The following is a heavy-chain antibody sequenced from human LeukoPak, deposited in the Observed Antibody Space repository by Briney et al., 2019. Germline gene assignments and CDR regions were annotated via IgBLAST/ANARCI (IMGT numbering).Heavy chain of an antibody. CDR1: GGTFSSYA. Sequence: GASVKVSCKASGGTFSSYAIIWVRQAPGQGLEWMGRIIPILGIANYAQKFQGRVTITADKSTSTAYMELSSLRSEDTAVYYCARYIVVVPAASYYYYGMDVWGQGTTVTVSS. CDR2: IIPILGIA. D-gene: IGHD2-2*01. J-gene: IGHJ6*02. CDR3: ARYIVVVPAASYYYYGMDV. V-gene: IGHV1-69*04.